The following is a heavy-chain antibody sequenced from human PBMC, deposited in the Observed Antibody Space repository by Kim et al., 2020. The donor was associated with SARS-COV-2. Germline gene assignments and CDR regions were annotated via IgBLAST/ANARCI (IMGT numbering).Heavy chain of an antibody. J-gene: IGHJ6*02. Sequence: ADSVKGRFTISRDNSKNSLYLQMNSLRTEDTALYYCAKDLSYAGVYGMDVWGQGTTVTVSS. V-gene: IGHV3-43*01. CDR3: AKDLSYAGVYGMDV. D-gene: IGHD2-8*01.